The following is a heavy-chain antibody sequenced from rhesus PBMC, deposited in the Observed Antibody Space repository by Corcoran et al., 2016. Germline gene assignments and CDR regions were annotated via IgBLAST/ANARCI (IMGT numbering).Heavy chain of an antibody. CDR3: ARGGFPYWGDYWIFDY. Sequence: QVTLKESGPALVKPTQTLTLTCTFSGFSLTTSGMGVGWIRQPPGKALEWLALISWDDDKGYSTSLKSRLTISKDTSKNQVVLTMTNMDPVDTATYYCARGGFPYWGDYWIFDYWGQGVLVTVSS. CDR2: ISWDDDK. CDR1: GFSLTTSGMG. D-gene: IGHD3-34*01. J-gene: IGHJ4*01. V-gene: IGHV2-174*01.